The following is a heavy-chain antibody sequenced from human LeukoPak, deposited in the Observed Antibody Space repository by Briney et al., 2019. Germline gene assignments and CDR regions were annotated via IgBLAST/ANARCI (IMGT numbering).Heavy chain of an antibody. J-gene: IGHJ4*02. D-gene: IGHD1-26*01. V-gene: IGHV3-48*03. Sequence: LSGGSLRLSCAASGFTFSSYEMNWVRQAPGKGLEWVSYISSSGSTIYYADSVKGRFTISRDNAKNSLYLQMNSLRAEDTAVYYCARGFTSGSSNLDYWGQGTLVTVSS. CDR2: ISSSGSTI. CDR3: ARGFTSGSSNLDY. CDR1: GFTFSSYE.